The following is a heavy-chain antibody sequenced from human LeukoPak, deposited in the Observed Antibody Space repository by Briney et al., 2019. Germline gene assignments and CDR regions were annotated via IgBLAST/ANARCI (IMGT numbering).Heavy chain of an antibody. CDR3: VKDLSRSRSDF. CDR2: ISSTGGAT. CDR1: GFTFSSYV. J-gene: IGHJ4*02. V-gene: IGHV3-64D*08. Sequence: GESLKISCSASGFTFSSYVFHWVRQAPGKGLEYVPAISSTGGATYYADSVKGRFTISRDNSKNTLYPQMSSLSAEDTAVYYCVKDLSRSRSDFWGQGTRVTVSS. D-gene: IGHD2-2*01.